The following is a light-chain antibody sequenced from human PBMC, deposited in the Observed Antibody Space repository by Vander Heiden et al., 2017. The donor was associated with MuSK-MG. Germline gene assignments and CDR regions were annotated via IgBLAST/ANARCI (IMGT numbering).Light chain of an antibody. V-gene: IGKV3-15*01. J-gene: IGKJ1*01. CDR2: GAS. CDR1: QSVSSN. CDR3: QQNNNWPPWT. Sequence: EIVMTQSPATLSVSPGERATLSCRASQSVSSNLAWYQQKPGQAPRLLIYGASTRATGIPARFSGSGSGTEFTLTISSLHSEDFAVYYCQQNNNWPPWTFGQGTKVXIK.